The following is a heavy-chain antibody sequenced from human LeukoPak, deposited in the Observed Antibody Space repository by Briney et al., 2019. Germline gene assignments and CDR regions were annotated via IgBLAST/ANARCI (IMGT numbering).Heavy chain of an antibody. V-gene: IGHV3-74*01. CDR2: ISPDGSTT. CDR3: ARNGVASTYDI. J-gene: IGHJ3*02. D-gene: IGHD2-8*01. CDR1: GFTFSSSW. Sequence: GSLRLSCAASGFTFSSSWMHWVRQTPEKGLLWVSYISPDGSTTNYADSVKGRFAISRDNPKNTLYLQLNSLSAEDTAVYYCARNGVASTYDIWGQGTMVTVSS.